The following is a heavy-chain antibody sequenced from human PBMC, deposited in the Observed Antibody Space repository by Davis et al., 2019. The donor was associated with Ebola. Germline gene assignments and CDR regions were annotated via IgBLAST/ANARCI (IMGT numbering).Heavy chain of an antibody. D-gene: IGHD3/OR15-3a*01. J-gene: IGHJ5*02. V-gene: IGHV2-5*02. CDR3: ARGLWTGFPNWFDP. Sequence: SGPTLVKPTQTLTLTCTVSGLSLSSSGVGVGWIRQPPGKALEWLALIYWDDDKRYIPSLKSRLTITKDASINQVVLTMTNMDPADTGTYYCARGLWTGFPNWFDPWGQGTLVTVSS. CDR1: GLSLSSSGVG. CDR2: IYWDDDK.